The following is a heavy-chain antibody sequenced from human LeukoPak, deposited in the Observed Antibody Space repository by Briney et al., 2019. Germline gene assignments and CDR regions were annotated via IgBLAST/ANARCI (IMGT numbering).Heavy chain of an antibody. D-gene: IGHD6-13*01. CDR3: ARSPGVAAGRGYYYYMDV. J-gene: IGHJ6*03. CDR2: IKQDGSEK. Sequence: GGSLRLSCAASGFTFSSYWMSWVRQAPGKGLEWVANIKQDGSEKYYVDSVKGRITISRDNAKNSMYLQMNSLRAEDTAVYYCARSPGVAAGRGYYYYMDVWGKGTTVTVSS. CDR1: GFTFSSYW. V-gene: IGHV3-7*01.